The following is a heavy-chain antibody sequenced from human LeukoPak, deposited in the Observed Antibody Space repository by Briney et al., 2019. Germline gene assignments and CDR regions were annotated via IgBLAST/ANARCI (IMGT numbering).Heavy chain of an antibody. Sequence: PSETLSLTCAVYGGSFTNYYWSWIRQPPGKGLEWIGEINHSGSSKYNPSLKSRVTISIDTSKNQLSLKLSSVTAADTAVSFCARRQKFTHLHMDVWGKGTTVTISS. CDR2: INHSGSS. V-gene: IGHV4-34*01. CDR3: ARRQKFTHLHMDV. CDR1: GGSFTNYY. J-gene: IGHJ6*03.